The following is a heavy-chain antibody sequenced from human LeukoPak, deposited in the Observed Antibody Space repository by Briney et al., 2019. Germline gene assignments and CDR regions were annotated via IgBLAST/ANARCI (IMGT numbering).Heavy chain of an antibody. Sequence: SETLSLTCTVSGGSISYYWSWIRQPSGKGLEWIGYIYYSGSTNYNPSLKSRVTISVDTSKNQFSLKLSSVTAADTAVYYCARATSDSSGYYYFDYWGQGTLVTVSS. V-gene: IGHV4-59*01. CDR3: ARATSDSSGYYYFDY. J-gene: IGHJ4*02. CDR2: IYYSGST. D-gene: IGHD3-22*01. CDR1: GGSISYY.